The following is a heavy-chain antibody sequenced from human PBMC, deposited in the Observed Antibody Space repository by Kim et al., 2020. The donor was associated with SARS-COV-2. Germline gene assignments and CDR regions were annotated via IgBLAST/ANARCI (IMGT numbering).Heavy chain of an antibody. CDR2: IYSGGNT. V-gene: IGHV3-66*01. Sequence: GGSLRLSCAASGYTVTYSYMGWVRQAPGKGLEWVSFIYSGGNTIYADSVKGRLITSRDHSKNTLYLQMNSLRAEDTAVYYCATVVFYYDAGYFKNWGQGTLVIVSS. J-gene: IGHJ1*01. D-gene: IGHD3-22*01. CDR1: GYTVTYSY. CDR3: ATVVFYYDAGYFKN.